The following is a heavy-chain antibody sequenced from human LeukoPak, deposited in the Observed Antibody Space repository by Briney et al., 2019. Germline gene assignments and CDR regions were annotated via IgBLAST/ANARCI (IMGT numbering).Heavy chain of an antibody. CDR2: IYYSGST. D-gene: IGHD6-13*01. V-gene: IGHV4-59*01. J-gene: IGHJ3*02. Sequence: SETLSLTCTVSGGSISSYYWSWIRQPPGKGLEWIGYIYYSGSTNYNPSLKSRVTISVDTSKNQFSLKLSSVTAADTAVYYCARGGSSLLRGAFDIWGQGTMVTVSS. CDR3: ARGGSSLLRGAFDI. CDR1: GGSISSYY.